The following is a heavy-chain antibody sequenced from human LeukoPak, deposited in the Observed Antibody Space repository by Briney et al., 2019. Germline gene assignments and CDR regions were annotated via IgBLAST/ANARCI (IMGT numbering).Heavy chain of an antibody. CDR3: ARDAYYYDSSGQASG. D-gene: IGHD3-22*01. Sequence: GSLRLSCAASGFIFSRDSMNWVRQPPGKGLEWIGSIYYSGSTYYNPSLKSRVTISVDTSKNQFSLKLSSVTAADTAVYYCARDAYYYDSSGQASGWGQGTLVTVSS. CDR1: GFIFSRDS. J-gene: IGHJ4*02. CDR2: IYYSGST. V-gene: IGHV4-39*07.